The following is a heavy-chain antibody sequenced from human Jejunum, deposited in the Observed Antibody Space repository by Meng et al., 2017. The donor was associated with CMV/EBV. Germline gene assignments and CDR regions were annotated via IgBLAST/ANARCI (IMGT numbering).Heavy chain of an antibody. CDR1: DLTLSSYA. J-gene: IGHJ4*02. CDR3: AKDTLSGSSGWFDY. Sequence: SDLTLSSYALPWVRQAPGKGLEWVAVISFDGRNKYYADSVKGRFTISRDNSKNTLFLQMDSLRAEDTAVYYCAKDTLSGSSGWFDYWGQGTLVTVSS. D-gene: IGHD6-19*01. CDR2: ISFDGRNK. V-gene: IGHV3-30*18.